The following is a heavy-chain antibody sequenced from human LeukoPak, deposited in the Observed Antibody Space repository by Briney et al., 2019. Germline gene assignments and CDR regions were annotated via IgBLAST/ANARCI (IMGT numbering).Heavy chain of an antibody. D-gene: IGHD2-21*01. CDR1: GYRFITFG. CDR2: MNPNSGNT. Sequence: ASVKVSCKTSGYRFITFGINWVRQAPGQGLEWMGWMNPNSGNTGYAQKFQGRVTITRNTSISTAYMELSSLRSEDTAVYYCARGRLGSDYWGRGTLVTVSS. J-gene: IGHJ4*02. V-gene: IGHV1-8*03. CDR3: ARGRLGSDY.